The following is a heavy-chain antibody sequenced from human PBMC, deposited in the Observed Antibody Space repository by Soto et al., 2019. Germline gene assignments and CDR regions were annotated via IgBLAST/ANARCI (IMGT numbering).Heavy chain of an antibody. CDR3: ARDGDSSPYYFDY. V-gene: IGHV4-59*01. J-gene: IGHJ4*02. CDR2: IYYSGST. Sequence: QVQLQESGPGLVKPSETLSLTCTVSGGSISSYYWSWIRQPPGKGLEWIGYIYYSGSTNYNPSLKRRVTISVDTSKHQFSLKLSSVTAADTAVYYCARDGDSSPYYFDYWGQGTLVTVSS. CDR1: GGSISSYY. D-gene: IGHD6-6*01.